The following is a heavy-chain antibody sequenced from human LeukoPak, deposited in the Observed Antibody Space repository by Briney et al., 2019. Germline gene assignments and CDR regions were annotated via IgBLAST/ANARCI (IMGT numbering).Heavy chain of an antibody. CDR2: IYHSGST. CDR1: GGSFSGYY. CDR3: ASLFDYGDLRVDY. Sequence: SETLSLTCAVYGGSFSGYYWSWIRQPPGKGLEWIGSIYHSGSTYYNPSLKSRVTISVDTSKNQFSLKLSSVTAADTAVYYCASLFDYGDLRVDYWGQGTLVTVSS. J-gene: IGHJ4*02. V-gene: IGHV4-34*01. D-gene: IGHD4-17*01.